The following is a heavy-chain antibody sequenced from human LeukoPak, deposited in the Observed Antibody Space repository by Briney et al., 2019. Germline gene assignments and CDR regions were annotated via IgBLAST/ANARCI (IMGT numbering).Heavy chain of an antibody. CDR2: ISSSSSYI. CDR3: ATRGYSYGRAIDY. V-gene: IGHV3-21*01. J-gene: IGHJ4*02. Sequence: GGSPRLSCAASGFTFSSYSMNWVRQAPGKGLEWVSSISSSSSYIYYADSVKGRFTISRDNVKSSLYLQMNSLRAEDTAVYYCATRGYSYGRAIDYWGQGTLVTVSS. CDR1: GFTFSSYS. D-gene: IGHD5-18*01.